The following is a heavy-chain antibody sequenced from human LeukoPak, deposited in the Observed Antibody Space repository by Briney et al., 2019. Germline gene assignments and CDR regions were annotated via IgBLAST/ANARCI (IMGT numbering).Heavy chain of an antibody. CDR2: ISTYNGYT. J-gene: IGHJ4*02. Sequence: RASVKVSCKASGYTFTNYGISWVRQAPGQGLEWIGWISTYNGYTNYAQKLQGRVTMTTDTSTTTAYMELRSLRSDDTAVYYCARVDSRSNACDYWGQGTLVTVSS. CDR1: GYTFTNYG. V-gene: IGHV1-18*01. D-gene: IGHD6-13*01. CDR3: ARVDSRSNACDY.